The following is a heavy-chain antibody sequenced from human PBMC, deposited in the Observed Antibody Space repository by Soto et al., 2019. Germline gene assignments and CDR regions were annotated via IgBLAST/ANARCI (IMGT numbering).Heavy chain of an antibody. CDR3: AADGYYYGSGGPNWFDP. V-gene: IGHV1-58*01. CDR2: IVVGSGNT. Sequence: SVKVSCKASGFTFTSSAVQWVRQARGRRLEWIGWIVVGSGNTNYAQKFQERVTITRDMSTSTAYMELSSLRSEDTAVYYCAADGYYYGSGGPNWFDPWGQGTLVTVSS. CDR1: GFTFTSSA. D-gene: IGHD3-10*01. J-gene: IGHJ5*02.